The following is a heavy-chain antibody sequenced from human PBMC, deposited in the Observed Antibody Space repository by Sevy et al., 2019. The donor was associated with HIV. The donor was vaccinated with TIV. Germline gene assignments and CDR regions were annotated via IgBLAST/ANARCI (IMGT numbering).Heavy chain of an antibody. CDR1: GFTFNTHA. CDR3: AKALNPALESMLQVNLRTLKGFDV. D-gene: IGHD2-8*01. J-gene: IGHJ3*01. Sequence: GGSLRLSCAASGFTFNTHAMNWVRQAPGKGLEWVSTISGPGYNTYCADSVKGRFTISRDNSQNTLHLQMNSLRADDTAVYYCAKALNPALESMLQVNLRTLKGFDVWGQGTMVTVSS. V-gene: IGHV3-23*01. CDR2: ISGPGYNT.